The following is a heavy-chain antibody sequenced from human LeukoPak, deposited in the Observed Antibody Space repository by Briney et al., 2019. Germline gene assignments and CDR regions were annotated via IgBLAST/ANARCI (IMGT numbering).Heavy chain of an antibody. CDR1: GGSFSGYY. Sequence: SETLSLTCAVYGGSFSGYYWSWIRQPPGKGLEWIGEINHSGSTNYNPSLKSRVTISVDTSKNQFSLKLSPVTAADTAVYYCARHRAYYYDSSGYYLFDYWGQGTLVTVSS. V-gene: IGHV4-34*01. D-gene: IGHD3-22*01. CDR3: ARHRAYYYDSSGYYLFDY. J-gene: IGHJ4*02. CDR2: INHSGST.